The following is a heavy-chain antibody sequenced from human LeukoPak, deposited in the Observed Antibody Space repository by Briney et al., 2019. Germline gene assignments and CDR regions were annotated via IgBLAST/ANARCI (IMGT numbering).Heavy chain of an antibody. CDR1: GFTFSSYW. CDR2: INPDGSAK. V-gene: IGHV3-7*05. D-gene: IGHD3-22*01. CDR3: ARVALDSSGYLVPPDY. J-gene: IGHJ4*02. Sequence: GGSLRLSCAASGFTFSSYWMTWVRQAPGKGLEWVANINPDGSAKYYVDSVKGRFTISRDNALNSLWLQMNSLRAEDTAVYYCARVALDSSGYLVPPDYWGQGTLVTVSS.